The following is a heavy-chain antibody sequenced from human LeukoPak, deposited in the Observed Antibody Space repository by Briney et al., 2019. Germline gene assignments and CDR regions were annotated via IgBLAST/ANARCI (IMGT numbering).Heavy chain of an antibody. J-gene: IGHJ6*03. CDR1: GITFSSHA. CDR2: ISGSGGHT. D-gene: IGHD5-24*01. CDR3: AKGGAATMRDGYNYYYYYMEV. Sequence: PGGSLRLSCAASGITFSSHAMSWVRQTPGKGLEWVSLISGSGGHTYYGDSVKGRFTISRDNSTNRLYLKMNSLRPEDRAVYYCAKGGAATMRDGYNYYYYYMEVWGRGTTVTVSS. V-gene: IGHV3-23*01.